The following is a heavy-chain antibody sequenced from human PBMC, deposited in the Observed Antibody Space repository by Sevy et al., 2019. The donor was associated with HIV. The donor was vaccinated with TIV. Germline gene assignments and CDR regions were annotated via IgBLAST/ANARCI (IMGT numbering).Heavy chain of an antibody. V-gene: IGHV3-48*02. CDR3: ARDLKFTYCSSTSCYKGLYYYGMDV. Sequence: GGSLRLSCAASGFTFSSYSMNWVRQAPGKGLEWVSYISSSSSTIYYADSVKGRFTISRDNAKKSLYLQMNSLRDEDTAVYYCARDLKFTYCSSTSCYKGLYYYGMDVWGQGTTVTVSS. CDR2: ISSSSSTI. D-gene: IGHD2-2*02. J-gene: IGHJ6*02. CDR1: GFTFSSYS.